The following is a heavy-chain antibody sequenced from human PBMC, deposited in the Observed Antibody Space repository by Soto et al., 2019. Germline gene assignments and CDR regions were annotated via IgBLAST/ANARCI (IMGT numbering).Heavy chain of an antibody. V-gene: IGHV3-30*18. J-gene: IGHJ4*02. CDR3: EKDLEMAHNWSY. CDR2: ISYDGSNK. Sequence: QVQLVESGGGVVQPGRSLRLSCAASGFTFSSYGMHWVRQAPGKGLEWVAVISYDGSNKYYADSVKGRFTISRDKSKNTLYLQMNSLRAEDTAVYYCEKDLEMAHNWSYWGQGTLVTVSS. D-gene: IGHD1-1*01. CDR1: GFTFSSYG.